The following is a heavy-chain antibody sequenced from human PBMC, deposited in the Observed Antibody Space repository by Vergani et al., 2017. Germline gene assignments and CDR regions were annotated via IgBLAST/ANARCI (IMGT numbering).Heavy chain of an antibody. CDR3: ARDRIAVAGTGYYYGMDV. V-gene: IGHV3-23*04. J-gene: IGHJ6*02. CDR1: GFTFSSYA. CDR2: ISGSGGST. D-gene: IGHD6-19*01. Sequence: VQLVESGGGLVQPGGSLRLSCAASGFTFSSYAMSWVRQAPGKGLEWVSAISGSGGSTYYADSVKGRFTISRDNSKNTLYLQMNSLRAEDTAVYYCARDRIAVAGTGYYYGMDVWGQGTTVTVSS.